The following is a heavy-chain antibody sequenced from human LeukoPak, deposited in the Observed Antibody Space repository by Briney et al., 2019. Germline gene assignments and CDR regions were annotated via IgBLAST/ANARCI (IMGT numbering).Heavy chain of an antibody. D-gene: IGHD2-21*02. CDR2: ISYDGSNK. J-gene: IGHJ4*02. Sequence: GSLRLSCAASGFTFSSYAMHWVRQAPGKGLEWVAVISYDGSNKYYADSVKGRFTISRDNSKNTLYLQMNSLRAEDTAVYYCAKDQCGGDCSLFDYWGQGTLVTVSS. V-gene: IGHV3-30-3*01. CDR1: GFTFSSYA. CDR3: AKDQCGGDCSLFDY.